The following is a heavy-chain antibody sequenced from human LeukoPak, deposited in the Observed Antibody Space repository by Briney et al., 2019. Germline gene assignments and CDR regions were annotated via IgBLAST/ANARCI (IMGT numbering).Heavy chain of an antibody. CDR3: ARANSGLGYCSSTSCYTGLGYDY. CDR2: INPNSGGT. J-gene: IGHJ4*02. CDR1: GYTFSTYY. D-gene: IGHD2-2*02. Sequence: ASVKVSCKASGYTFSTYYMHWVRQAPGQGLEWMGWINPNSGGTNYAQKFQGRVTMTRDTSISTAYMELSRLRSDDTAVYYCARANSGLGYCSSTSCYTGLGYDYWGQGTLVTVSS. V-gene: IGHV1-2*02.